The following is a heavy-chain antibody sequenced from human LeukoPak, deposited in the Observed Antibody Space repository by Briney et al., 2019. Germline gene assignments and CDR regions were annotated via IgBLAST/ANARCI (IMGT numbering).Heavy chain of an antibody. CDR3: ARGIAVSAFDY. J-gene: IGHJ4*02. CDR1: GGSISSYY. V-gene: IGHV4-59*01. D-gene: IGHD6-19*01. CDR2: IYYSGST. Sequence: SETLSLTCTVSGGSISSYYWSWIRQPPGKGLEWIGHIYYSGSTNYNPSLKSRVTISVDTSKNQFSLKLSSVTAADTAVYYCARGIAVSAFDYWGQGTLVTVSS.